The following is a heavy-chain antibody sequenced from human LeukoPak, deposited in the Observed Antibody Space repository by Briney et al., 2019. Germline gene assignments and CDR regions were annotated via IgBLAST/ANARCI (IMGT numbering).Heavy chain of an antibody. D-gene: IGHD6-19*01. V-gene: IGHV3-23*01. CDR3: AKAYSCRSGWHALEPFDY. Sequence: GGSLRLSCAASGFTFSSYVMSWVRQAPGKGLEWVSGISGSGGNTFYTDSVKGRFTISRDNSMDTLYLQMNSLRAEDTAVYYCAKAYSCRSGWHALEPFDYWGQGTLVTVSS. CDR1: GFTFSSYV. J-gene: IGHJ4*02. CDR2: ISGSGGNT.